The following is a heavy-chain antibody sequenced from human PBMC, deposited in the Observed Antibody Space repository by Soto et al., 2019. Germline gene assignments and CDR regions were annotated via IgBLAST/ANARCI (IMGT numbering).Heavy chain of an antibody. D-gene: IGHD3-16*02. CDR3: VRDKGSYQETCFDP. CDR2: IYISGLT. CDR1: GGSMTSYY. V-gene: IGHV4-4*07. Sequence: QVQLQESGPGQVKSSETLSLTCTVSGGSMTSYYWSWIRKSAGKGLEWIGRIYISGLTTYNPSLESRVTMSVDTSKNQFSLRLSSVTAADTAVYYCVRDKGSYQETCFDPWGQGILVSVSS. J-gene: IGHJ5*02.